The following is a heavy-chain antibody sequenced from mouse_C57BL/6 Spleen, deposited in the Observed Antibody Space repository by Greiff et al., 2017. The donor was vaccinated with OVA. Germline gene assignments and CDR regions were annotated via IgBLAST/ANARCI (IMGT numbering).Heavy chain of an antibody. J-gene: IGHJ3*01. CDR3: ARDGTGTWFAY. CDR1: GFTFSSYA. CDR2: ISDGGSYT. V-gene: IGHV5-4*01. Sequence: EVKVVESGGGLVKPGGSLKLSCAASGFTFSSYAMSWVRQTPEKRLEWVATISDGGSYTYYPDNVKGRFTISSANAKNNLYLQMSHLKSEDTAMDYCARDGTGTWFAYWGQGTLVTVSA. D-gene: IGHD4-1*01.